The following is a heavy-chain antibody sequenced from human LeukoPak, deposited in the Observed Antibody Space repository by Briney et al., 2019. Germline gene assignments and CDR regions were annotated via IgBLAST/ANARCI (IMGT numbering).Heavy chain of an antibody. V-gene: IGHV3-23*01. D-gene: IGHD3-22*01. CDR1: GFTFSNYA. CDR2: ISFGGGYT. J-gene: IGHJ4*02. CDR3: AKRIDTRGSTHYHDY. Sequence: VGSLRLSCVGYGFTFSNYAMTWVRQAPGKGLEWVSSISFGGGYTFYADSVKGHFTISRDNSRSTLYLQMNNLRAEDTALYYCAKRIDTRGSTHYHDYWGQGTLVTVSS.